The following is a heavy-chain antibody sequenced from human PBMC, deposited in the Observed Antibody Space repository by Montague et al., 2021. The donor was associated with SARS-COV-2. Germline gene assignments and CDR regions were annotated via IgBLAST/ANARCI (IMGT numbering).Heavy chain of an antibody. D-gene: IGHD6-13*01. Sequence: SETLSLTCTVPGGSISSYYWSWIRQPAGKGLEWIGRIYIRETATYNPSLTSRVIMSADTSKSQISLKLGSVTAADTAVYYCARGRRIAAGGTSYYGLDVWGQGTTVTVSS. V-gene: IGHV4-4*07. J-gene: IGHJ6*02. CDR2: IYIRETA. CDR1: GGSISSYY. CDR3: ARGRRIAAGGTSYYGLDV.